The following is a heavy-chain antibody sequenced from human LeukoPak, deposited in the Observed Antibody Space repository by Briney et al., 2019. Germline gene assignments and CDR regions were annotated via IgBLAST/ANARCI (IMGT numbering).Heavy chain of an antibody. J-gene: IGHJ6*02. CDR3: ARGGSGWGYFDWLVYRYGMDV. CDR1: GYTFTSYG. V-gene: IGHV1-18*01. CDR2: VSAYNGNT. Sequence: ASVKVSCKASGYTFTSYGISWVRQAPGQGLEWMGWVSAYNGNTNYAQKLQGRVTMTTDTSTSTAYMELRSLRSDDTAVYYCARGGSGWGYFDWLVYRYGMDVWGQGTTVTVSS. D-gene: IGHD3-9*01.